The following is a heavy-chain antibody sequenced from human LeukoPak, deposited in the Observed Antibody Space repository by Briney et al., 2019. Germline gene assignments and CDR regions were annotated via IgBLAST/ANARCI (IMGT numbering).Heavy chain of an antibody. D-gene: IGHD4-17*01. CDR3: ARDLTVKRHAFDI. CDR2: IKQDGSEK. J-gene: IGHJ3*02. V-gene: IGHV3-7*01. CDR1: GFTFSAFW. Sequence: QAGGSLRLSCAASGFTFSAFWMSWVRQAPGKGLEWVANIKQDGSEKYYVDSVKGRFTISRDNAKNSLYLQMNSLRAEDTAVYYCARDLTVKRHAFDIWGQGTMVTVSS.